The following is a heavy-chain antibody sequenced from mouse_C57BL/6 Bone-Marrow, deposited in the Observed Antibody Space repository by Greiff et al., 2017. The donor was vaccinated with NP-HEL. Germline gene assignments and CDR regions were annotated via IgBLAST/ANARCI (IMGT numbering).Heavy chain of an antibody. CDR3: SSGRPWYFDF. J-gene: IGHJ1*03. CDR2: IDPSDSET. V-gene: IGHV1-52*01. CDR1: GYTFTSYW. Sequence: QVQLQQPGAELVRPGSSVKLSCKASGYTFTSYWMHWVKQRPIQGLEWIGNIDPSDSETHYNQKFKDKATLTVDKSSSTAYMQLSRLTSEDSAVYYCSSGRPWYFDFWGTGTTVTVSA.